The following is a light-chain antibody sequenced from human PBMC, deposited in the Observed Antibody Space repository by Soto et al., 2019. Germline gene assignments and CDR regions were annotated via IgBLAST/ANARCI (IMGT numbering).Light chain of an antibody. V-gene: IGLV1-40*01. CDR2: SNN. CDR3: AAWDDSLNGYV. CDR1: SSNIGAGYD. J-gene: IGLJ1*01. Sequence: QSVLTQPPSVSGAPGQRVTISCTGSSSNIGAGYDVHWYQHRPGTAPKLLIYSNNQRPSGVPDRFSGSKSGTSASLAISGLQSEDEADYYCAAWDDSLNGYVFGTGTKLTVL.